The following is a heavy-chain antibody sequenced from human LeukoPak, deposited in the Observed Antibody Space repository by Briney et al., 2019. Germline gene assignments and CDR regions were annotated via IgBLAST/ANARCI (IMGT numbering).Heavy chain of an antibody. J-gene: IGHJ5*02. D-gene: IGHD3-3*01. Sequence: PGGSLRLSCAASGFTFSSYAMHWVRQAPGKGLEWVAVISYDGSNKYYADSVKGRFTISRDNSKNTLYLQMNSLRAEDTAVYYCAREPLRTYYDFWSGPGLNWFDPWGQGTLVTVSS. CDR3: AREPLRTYYDFWSGPGLNWFDP. V-gene: IGHV3-30-3*01. CDR2: ISYDGSNK. CDR1: GFTFSSYA.